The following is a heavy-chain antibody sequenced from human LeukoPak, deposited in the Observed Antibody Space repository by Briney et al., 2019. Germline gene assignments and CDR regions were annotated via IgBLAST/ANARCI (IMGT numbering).Heavy chain of an antibody. J-gene: IGHJ4*02. D-gene: IGHD4-23*01. Sequence: ASVKVSCKASGYTFTSYDINWVRQATGQGLEWMGWMNPNSGNTGYAQKFQGRVTITADKSTSTAYMELSSLRSEDTAVYYCARSDYGGNSYDYWGQGTLVTVSS. CDR2: MNPNSGNT. CDR1: GYTFTSYD. CDR3: ARSDYGGNSYDY. V-gene: IGHV1-8*01.